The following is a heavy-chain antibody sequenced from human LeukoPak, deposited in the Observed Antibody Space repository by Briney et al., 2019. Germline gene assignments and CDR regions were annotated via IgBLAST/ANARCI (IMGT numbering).Heavy chain of an antibody. Sequence: GGSLRLSCAASGFTFRSFEMNWVRQAPGKGLEWVSYISGSGSNIYYADSVKGRFTISRDNAKNSLSLQMNSLRAEDTAIYYCAKEAVPGGRGDTFDIWGQGTMVTVSS. V-gene: IGHV3-48*03. CDR1: GFTFRSFE. CDR2: ISGSGSNI. CDR3: AKEAVPGGRGDTFDI. J-gene: IGHJ3*02. D-gene: IGHD6-19*01.